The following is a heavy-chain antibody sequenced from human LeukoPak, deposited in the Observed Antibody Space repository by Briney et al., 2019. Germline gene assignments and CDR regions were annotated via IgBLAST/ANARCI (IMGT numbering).Heavy chain of an antibody. CDR1: GFTFSSYG. J-gene: IGHJ4*02. Sequence: PGGSLRLSCAASGFTFSSYGMHWVRQAPGKGLEWVAFIRYDGSNKYYADSVKGRFTISRDNSKNTLYLQMNSLRAEDTAVYCCAKDQGPRDPFFLPDYWGQGTLVTVSS. CDR3: AKDQGPRDPFFLPDY. CDR2: IRYDGSNK. V-gene: IGHV3-30*02. D-gene: IGHD2/OR15-2a*01.